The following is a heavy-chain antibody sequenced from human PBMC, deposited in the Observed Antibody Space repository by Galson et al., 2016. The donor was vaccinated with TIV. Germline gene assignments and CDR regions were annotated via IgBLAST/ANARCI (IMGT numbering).Heavy chain of an antibody. CDR3: AKDRQWIPSSLDY. CDR2: IGGTDGSA. J-gene: IGHJ4*02. V-gene: IGHV3-23*01. Sequence: LRLSCAASGFRFSSYAMNWVRQAPGEGLEWVSSIGGTDGSAYYADSVKGRLTISRDSYKDTVYLQMNSLRAEDTAIYFCAKDRQWIPSSLDYWGQGILVTVSS. CDR1: GFRFSSYA. D-gene: IGHD5-18*01.